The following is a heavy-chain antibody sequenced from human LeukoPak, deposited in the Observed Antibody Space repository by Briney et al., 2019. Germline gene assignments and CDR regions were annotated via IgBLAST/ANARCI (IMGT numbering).Heavy chain of an antibody. D-gene: IGHD3-9*01. CDR1: GGSISSSSYY. V-gene: IGHV4-39*01. J-gene: IGHJ4*02. CDR3: ASQGYFDWLFLY. CDR2: IYYSGST. Sequence: PSETLSLTCTVSGGSISSSSYYWGWIRQPPGKGLEWIGSIYYSGSTYYNPSLKSRVTISVDTSKNQFSLKLSSVTAADTAVYYCASQGYFDWLFLYWGQGTLVTVSS.